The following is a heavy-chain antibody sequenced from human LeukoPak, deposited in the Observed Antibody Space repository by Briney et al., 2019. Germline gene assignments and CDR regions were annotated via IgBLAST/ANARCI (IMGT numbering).Heavy chain of an antibody. CDR1: GGSFSGYY. CDR2: INHSGST. Sequence: SETLSLTCAVYGGSFSGYYWSWIRQPPGKGLEWIGEINHSGSTNYNPSLKSRVTISVDTSKNQFSLKLSSVTAADTAVYYCARVYRGYSYGYHYGMDVWGQGTTVTVSS. V-gene: IGHV4-34*01. CDR3: ARVYRGYSYGYHYGMDV. J-gene: IGHJ6*02. D-gene: IGHD5-18*01.